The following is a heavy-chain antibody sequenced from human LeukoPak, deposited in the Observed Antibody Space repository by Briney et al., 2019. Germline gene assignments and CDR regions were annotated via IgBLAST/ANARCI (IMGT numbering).Heavy chain of an antibody. V-gene: IGHV3-48*03. CDR1: GFTLSGYE. CDR3: ARGIGGV. D-gene: IGHD3-10*01. Sequence: GGSLRLSCAASGFTLSGYEMNWVRQAPGKGLEWLSYVSNSGNTIFYADSVKGRFTISRDNAKNPLYLQMNSLRAEDTAVYYCARGIGGVWGQGTLVTVSS. CDR2: VSNSGNTI. J-gene: IGHJ4*02.